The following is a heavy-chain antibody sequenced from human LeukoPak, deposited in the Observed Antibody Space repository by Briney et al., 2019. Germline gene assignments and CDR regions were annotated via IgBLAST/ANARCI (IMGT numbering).Heavy chain of an antibody. CDR1: GFTFSSYA. Sequence: GGSLRLSCVASGFTFSSYAMHWVRQAPGKGLEWVAVISYDGSNKYYADSVKGRFTISRDNSKNTLYLQMNSLRAEDTAVYYCARAGGSSWYLLKYWGQGTLVTVSS. CDR3: ARAGGSSWYLLKY. D-gene: IGHD6-13*01. J-gene: IGHJ4*02. V-gene: IGHV3-30*04. CDR2: ISYDGSNK.